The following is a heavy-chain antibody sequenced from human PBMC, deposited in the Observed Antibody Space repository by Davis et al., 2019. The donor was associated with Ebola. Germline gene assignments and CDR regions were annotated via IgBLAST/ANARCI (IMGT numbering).Heavy chain of an antibody. CDR2: IRSKANSYAT. CDR3: AGRGTLYYMGV. Sequence: PGGSLRLSCAASGFTFSGSAMHWVRQASGKGLEWVGRIRSKANSYATAYAASVQGRFIISRDESKNTAYLQMNSLSTEDTAVYYCAGRGTLYYMGVWGKGTTVTVSS. D-gene: IGHD3/OR15-3a*01. CDR1: GFTFSGSA. V-gene: IGHV3-73*01. J-gene: IGHJ6*03.